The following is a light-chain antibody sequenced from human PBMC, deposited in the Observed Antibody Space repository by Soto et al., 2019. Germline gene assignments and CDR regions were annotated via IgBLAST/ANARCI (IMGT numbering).Light chain of an antibody. CDR2: EVS. CDR3: KSYAGSNTYV. V-gene: IGLV2-8*01. CDR1: SSDVGKYDY. J-gene: IGLJ1*01. Sequence: QSALTQPPSASGSPGQSVTISCTGTSSDVGKYDYVSWFQHHPGKAPKLIIYEVSKRPSGVPDRFSGSKSGNTASLTVSGLQAADEADYFCKSYAGSNTYVFGSGTKVTVL.